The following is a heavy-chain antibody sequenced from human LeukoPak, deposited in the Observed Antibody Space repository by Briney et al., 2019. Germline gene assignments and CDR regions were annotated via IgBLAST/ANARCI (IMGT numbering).Heavy chain of an antibody. CDR1: GFTFSSYR. CDR3: ARLAFPHRGPTDY. J-gene: IGHJ4*02. V-gene: IGHV3-21*01. CDR2: ISSSSSYI. Sequence: GVSLRLSCAASGFTFSSYRMNWVRQAPGKGLEWVSSISSSSSYIYYADSVKGRFTISRDNARNSLYLQMNSLRAEDTAVYYCARLAFPHRGPTDYWGQGTLVTVSS.